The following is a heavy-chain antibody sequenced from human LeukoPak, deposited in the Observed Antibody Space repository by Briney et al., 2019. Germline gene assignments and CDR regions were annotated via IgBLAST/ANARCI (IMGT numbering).Heavy chain of an antibody. J-gene: IGHJ4*02. Sequence: PGESLKISCKGSGYTFTNHWIGWVRQMPGKGLEWMGMIWPDDSNIKYSPSFQGQVTISADKSIRTVYLQWNNLKASDTAIYYCARDGTGGYNYDYWGQGTLVTVSS. CDR3: ARDGTGGYNYDY. D-gene: IGHD5-24*01. CDR1: GYTFTNHW. CDR2: IWPDDSNI. V-gene: IGHV5-51*01.